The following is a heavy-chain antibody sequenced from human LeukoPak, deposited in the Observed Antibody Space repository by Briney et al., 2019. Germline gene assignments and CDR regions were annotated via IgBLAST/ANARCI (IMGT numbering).Heavy chain of an antibody. Sequence: SETLSLTCTVSGGSIGWDYWSWIRQSAGKGLEWIGRIYKSGSTNCNPSFRRRVTMSVDTSKNQFSLHVTSVTAADTAVYYCAREEYFQDSNGYSYYFHSWGQGSLVTVSS. CDR2: IYKSGST. V-gene: IGHV4-4*07. CDR1: GGSIGWDY. J-gene: IGHJ4*02. CDR3: AREEYFQDSNGYSYYFHS. D-gene: IGHD3-22*01.